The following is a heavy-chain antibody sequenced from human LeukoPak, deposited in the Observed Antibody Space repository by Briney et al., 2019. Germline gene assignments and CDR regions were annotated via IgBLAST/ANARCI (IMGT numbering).Heavy chain of an antibody. Sequence: GGSLRLSCAASGFTFSSYAMHWVRQAPGKGLEWVAVISYDGSNKYYADSVKGRFTISRDNSKNTLYLQMNSLRAEDTAVYYCASGAAAASDYWGQGTLVTVSS. D-gene: IGHD6-13*01. V-gene: IGHV3-30*04. CDR2: ISYDGSNK. CDR3: ASGAAAASDY. J-gene: IGHJ4*02. CDR1: GFTFSSYA.